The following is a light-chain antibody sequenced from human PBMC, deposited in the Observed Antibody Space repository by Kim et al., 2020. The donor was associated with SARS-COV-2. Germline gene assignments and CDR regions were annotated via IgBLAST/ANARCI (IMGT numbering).Light chain of an antibody. CDR2: GAS. V-gene: IGKV3-20*01. J-gene: IGKJ1*01. CDR3: QQYGSSRWT. Sequence: EIVLTQSPGTLSLSPGERATLSCRASQSVRSSYLAWYQQKPGQAPRLLIYGASSRATGIPDRFSGRGSGTDFTLTINRLEPEDFAVYYCQQYGSSRWTFGQGTKVDIK. CDR1: QSVRSSY.